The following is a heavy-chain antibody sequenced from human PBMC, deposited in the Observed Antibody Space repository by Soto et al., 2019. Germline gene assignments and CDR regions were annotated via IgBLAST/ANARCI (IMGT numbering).Heavy chain of an antibody. V-gene: IGHV4-38-2*02. CDR2: IYHSGTT. Sequence: SETLSLTCAVSGFSISSGYFWGWIRQPPGKGPEWLGSIYHSGTTYYNPSVRGRVTISVDTSKNQFSLKMSSVTAADTPVYYCARDSRGYYWFDPWGQGTLVTVSS. CDR1: GFSISSGYF. CDR3: ARDSRGYYWFDP. D-gene: IGHD3-22*01. J-gene: IGHJ5*02.